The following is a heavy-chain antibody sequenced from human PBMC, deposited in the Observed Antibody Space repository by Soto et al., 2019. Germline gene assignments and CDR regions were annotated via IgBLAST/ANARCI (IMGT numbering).Heavy chain of an antibody. J-gene: IGHJ5*02. CDR2: MNPNSGET. V-gene: IGHV1-8*02. CDR1: GYTFNDYE. CDR3: ARIAMPARPRCYNWFDP. D-gene: IGHD2-2*01. Sequence: ASVKVFCKTSGYTFNDYEINWVRQATGQGLEWIGWMNPNSGETGYAQRFQGRVTMTTSTSLSTAYLELSSLTSDDTAVYYCARIAMPARPRCYNWFDPWGQGTLVTVPQ.